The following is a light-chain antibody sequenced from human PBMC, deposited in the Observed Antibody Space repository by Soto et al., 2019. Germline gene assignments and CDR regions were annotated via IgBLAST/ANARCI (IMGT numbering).Light chain of an antibody. J-gene: IGKJ5*01. CDR2: GAS. CDR1: QSITNNY. Sequence: ETVLTQSPGTLSLSPGERATLSCRASQSITNNYLAWYQQKPGQAPRLLIYGASSRVTGIPDRFSGSGSGTDFTLTISRXEPXXXXXXXXXXXXTSPITFGQGTRLEIK. CDR3: XXXXTSPIT. V-gene: IGKV3-20*01.